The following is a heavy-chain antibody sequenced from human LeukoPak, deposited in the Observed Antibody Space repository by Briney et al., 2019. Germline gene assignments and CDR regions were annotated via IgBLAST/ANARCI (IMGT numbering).Heavy chain of an antibody. J-gene: IGHJ4*02. CDR1: GYTFTSYG. CDR3: ARCYYGSGSYPPDY. CDR2: ISACNGNT. Sequence: ASVKVSCKASGYTFTSYGISWVRQAPGQGLEWMGWISACNGNTNYAQKLQGRVTMTTDTSTSTAYMELRSLRSDDTAVYYCARCYYGSGSYPPDYWGQGTLVTVSP. V-gene: IGHV1-18*01. D-gene: IGHD3-10*01.